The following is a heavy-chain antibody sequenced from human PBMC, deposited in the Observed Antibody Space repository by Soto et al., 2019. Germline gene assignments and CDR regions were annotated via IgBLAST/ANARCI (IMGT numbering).Heavy chain of an antibody. D-gene: IGHD4-17*01. J-gene: IGHJ5*02. CDR3: ARDPAPMTTVTSNWFDP. CDR2: INPNSGGT. CDR1: GYTFTGYY. V-gene: IGHV1-2*04. Sequence: QVQLVQSGAEVKKPGASVKVSCKASGYTFTGYYMHWVRQAPGQGLEWMGWINPNSGGTNYAQKFQGWVTMTSDTSISTAYMELSRLRSDDTAVYYCARDPAPMTTVTSNWFDPWGQGTLVAVSS.